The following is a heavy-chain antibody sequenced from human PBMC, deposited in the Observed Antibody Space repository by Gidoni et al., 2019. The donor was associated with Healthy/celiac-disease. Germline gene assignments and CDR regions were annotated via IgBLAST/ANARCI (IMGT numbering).Heavy chain of an antibody. CDR1: GYTLTSYG. Sequence: QVQLVQSGAEVKTPGASVKVSCKASGYTLTSYGISWVRQAPGQGREWLGWISAYNGNTNYAQKLQGRGTMTTDTSTSTAYMELRSLRSDDTAVYYCARVFGYGDYRPFDYWGQGTLVTVSS. V-gene: IGHV1-18*01. CDR2: ISAYNGNT. D-gene: IGHD4-17*01. CDR3: ARVFGYGDYRPFDY. J-gene: IGHJ4*02.